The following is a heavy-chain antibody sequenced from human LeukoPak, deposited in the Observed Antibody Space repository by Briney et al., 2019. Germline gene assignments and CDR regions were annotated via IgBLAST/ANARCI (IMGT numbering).Heavy chain of an antibody. D-gene: IGHD4-17*01. J-gene: IGHJ4*02. Sequence: SETLSLTCTVSGGSISSYYWSWIRQPPGKGLEWIGYIYYSGSTYYNPSLKSRVTISVDTSKNQFSLKLSSVTAADTAVYYCARGVAVTRYFDYWGQGTLVTVSS. CDR2: IYYSGST. CDR1: GGSISSYY. V-gene: IGHV4-59*08. CDR3: ARGVAVTRYFDY.